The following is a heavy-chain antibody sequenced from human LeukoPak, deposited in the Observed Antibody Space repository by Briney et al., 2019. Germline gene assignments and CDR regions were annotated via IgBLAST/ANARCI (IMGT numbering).Heavy chain of an antibody. CDR3: ARVAPSDTAMVLYYFDY. CDR1: GFTFSSYA. D-gene: IGHD5-18*01. V-gene: IGHV3-64*01. Sequence: GGSLRLSCAASGFTFSSYAMHWVRQAPGKGLEYVSAISSNGGSTYYANSVKGRFTISRDNSKNTLYLQMGSLRAEDMAVYYCARVAPSDTAMVLYYFDYWGQGTTVTVSS. J-gene: IGHJ4*03. CDR2: ISSNGGST.